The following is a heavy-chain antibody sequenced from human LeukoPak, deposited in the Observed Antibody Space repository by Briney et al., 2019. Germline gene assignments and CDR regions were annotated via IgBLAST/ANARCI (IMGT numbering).Heavy chain of an antibody. Sequence: PGRSLRLSCAASGFSFNTYGMHWVRQGPGKGLEWVAVISYDGSNKYYADSVKGRFTISRDNSKNTLYLQMNSLRAEDTAVYYCARDRKTVYYFDYWGQGTLVTVSS. D-gene: IGHD1-14*01. CDR1: GFSFNTYG. CDR2: ISYDGSNK. CDR3: ARDRKTVYYFDY. V-gene: IGHV3-30*03. J-gene: IGHJ4*02.